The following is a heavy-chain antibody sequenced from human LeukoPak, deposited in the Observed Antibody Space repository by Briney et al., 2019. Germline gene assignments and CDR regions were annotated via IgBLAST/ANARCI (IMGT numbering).Heavy chain of an antibody. CDR1: GYTFTGYY. CDR3: ARAALGANYDAFDI. CDR2: INPNSGGT. Sequence: ASVKVSCKASGYTFTGYYMHWVRQAPGQGLGWMGWINPNSGGTNYAQKFQGRVTMTRDTSISTAYMELSRLRSDDTAVYYCARAALGANYDAFDIWGQGTMVTVSS. D-gene: IGHD1-26*01. V-gene: IGHV1-2*02. J-gene: IGHJ3*02.